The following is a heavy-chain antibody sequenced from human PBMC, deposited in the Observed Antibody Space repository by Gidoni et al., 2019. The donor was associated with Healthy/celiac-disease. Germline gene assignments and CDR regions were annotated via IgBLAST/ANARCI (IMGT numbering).Heavy chain of an antibody. CDR3: ARGRVTRNAHYYYYMDV. V-gene: IGHV4-34*01. CDR2: INHSGST. D-gene: IGHD2-21*02. J-gene: IGHJ6*03. Sequence: QVQLQQWGAGLLKPSETLSLTCAVYGGSFSGYYWSWLRQPPGPGLEWIGEINHSGSTNSNPSLKSRDTISVDTSKNQFSLKLSSVTAADTAVYYCARGRVTRNAHYYYYMDVWGKGTTVTVSS. CDR1: GGSFSGYY.